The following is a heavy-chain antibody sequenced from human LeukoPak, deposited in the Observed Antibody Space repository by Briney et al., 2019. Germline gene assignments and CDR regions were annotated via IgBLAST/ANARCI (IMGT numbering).Heavy chain of an antibody. Sequence: GGSLRLSCAASGFTFSSYAMHWVRQAPGKGLEWVAVISYDGSNKYYADSVKGRFTISRDNSKNTLYLQMNSLRAEDTAVYYCARATAEWELLSHDAFDIWGQGTMVTVSS. CDR3: ARATAEWELLSHDAFDI. V-gene: IGHV3-30-3*01. CDR1: GFTFSSYA. CDR2: ISYDGSNK. J-gene: IGHJ3*02. D-gene: IGHD1-26*01.